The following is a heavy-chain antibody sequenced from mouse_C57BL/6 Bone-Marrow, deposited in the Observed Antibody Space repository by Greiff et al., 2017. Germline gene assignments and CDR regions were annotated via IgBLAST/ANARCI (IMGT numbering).Heavy chain of an antibody. D-gene: IGHD3-2*02. CDR3: AREVSSGYYAMDY. V-gene: IGHV1-69*01. CDR2: IDPSDSYT. Sequence: VQLQQPGAELVMPGASVQLSCKASGYTFTSYWMHWVKQRPGQGLEWIGEIDPSDSYTNYNQKFKGKSTLTVDKSSSTAYMQLSSLTSEDSAVYYCAREVSSGYYAMDYWGQGTSVTVSS. CDR1: GYTFTSYW. J-gene: IGHJ4*01.